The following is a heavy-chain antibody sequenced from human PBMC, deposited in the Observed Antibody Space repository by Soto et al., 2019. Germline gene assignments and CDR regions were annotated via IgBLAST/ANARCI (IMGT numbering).Heavy chain of an antibody. D-gene: IGHD3-22*01. V-gene: IGHV3-72*01. CDR3: TTTPDSSGPHDY. Sequence: HPGGSLRLSCAGSGFTFSDYHMDWVRQAPGKGLEWIGRIRNKPRSYTTEYAASVKARFTVSRGDSKNSVYLQMNSLKTEDSAVYYCTTTPDSSGPHDYWGQGTLVTVSS. J-gene: IGHJ4*02. CDR1: GFTFSDYH. CDR2: IRNKPRSYTT.